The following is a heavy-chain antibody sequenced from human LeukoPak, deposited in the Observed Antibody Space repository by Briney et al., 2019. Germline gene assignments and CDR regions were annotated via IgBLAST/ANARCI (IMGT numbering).Heavy chain of an antibody. Sequence: SETLSLTCTVSGGSISSSSYYWGWIRQPPGKGLEWIGSIYYSGSTYYNPSLKSRVTISVDTSKNQFSLKLSSVTAADTAVYYCARDDPGYSGYDNYDYWGQGTLVTVSS. CDR2: IYYSGST. V-gene: IGHV4-39*07. J-gene: IGHJ4*02. D-gene: IGHD5-12*01. CDR1: GGSISSSSYY. CDR3: ARDDPGYSGYDNYDY.